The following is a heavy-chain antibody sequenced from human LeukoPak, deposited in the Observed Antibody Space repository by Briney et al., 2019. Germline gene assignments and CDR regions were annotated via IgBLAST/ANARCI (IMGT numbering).Heavy chain of an antibody. CDR1: GFSFSKDW. J-gene: IGHJ4*02. D-gene: IGHD3/OR15-3a*01. CDR2: IKSKTDGGTT. Sequence: PGGSLRLSCAVSGFSFSKDWMSWVRQAPGKGLEWVGRIKSKTDGGTTDYAAPVKGRLTISRDDSKNTLYLQMNSLKTEDTAVYYCTAVHASGMIYYWGQGTLVTVSS. V-gene: IGHV3-15*01. CDR3: TAVHASGMIYY.